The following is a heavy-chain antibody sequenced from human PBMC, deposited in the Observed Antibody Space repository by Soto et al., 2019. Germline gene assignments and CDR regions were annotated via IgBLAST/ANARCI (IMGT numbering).Heavy chain of an antibody. V-gene: IGHV6-1*01. Sequence: SQTLSLTCAIFGDSFSSNSAAWNWIRQSPSRGLEWLGRTYYRSKWYTDYALSVKSRATINPDTSKNQFSLQLNSVTPEDTAVYYCARVPEPDYYFDYWGQGTLVTVSS. CDR2: TYYRSKWYT. CDR1: GDSFSSNSAA. CDR3: ARVPEPDYYFDY. D-gene: IGHD3-9*01. J-gene: IGHJ4*02.